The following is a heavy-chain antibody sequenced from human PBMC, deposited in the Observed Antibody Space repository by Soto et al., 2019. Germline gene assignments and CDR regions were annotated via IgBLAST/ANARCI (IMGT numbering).Heavy chain of an antibody. Sequence: QVQLVESGGGVVQPGRSLRLSCAASGFTFSSYGMHWVRQAPGKGLECVAVIWYDGSNKYYADSVKGRFTISRDNSKNSLFLQLNGVRGADTAVCYCARRYCSGGSCYHNYYYYMAVWGKGTTVTVSS. CDR2: IWYDGSNK. CDR1: GFTFSSYG. V-gene: IGHV3-33*01. J-gene: IGHJ6*03. D-gene: IGHD2-15*01. CDR3: ARRYCSGGSCYHNYYYYMAV.